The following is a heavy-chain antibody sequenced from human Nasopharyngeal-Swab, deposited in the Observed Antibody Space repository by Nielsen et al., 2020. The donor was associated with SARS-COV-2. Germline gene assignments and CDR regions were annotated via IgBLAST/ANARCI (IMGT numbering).Heavy chain of an antibody. J-gene: IGHJ4*02. D-gene: IGHD5-12*01. Sequence: GGSLRLSWAASGFTCRDHYMSRIRQAPGKGLEWVSYISSSGSTIYYADSVKGRFTISRDNAKNSLYLQMNSLRAEDTAVYYCARARGYSGYGFDYWGQGTLVTVYS. V-gene: IGHV3-11*01. CDR2: ISSSGSTI. CDR3: ARARGYSGYGFDY. CDR1: GFTCRDHY.